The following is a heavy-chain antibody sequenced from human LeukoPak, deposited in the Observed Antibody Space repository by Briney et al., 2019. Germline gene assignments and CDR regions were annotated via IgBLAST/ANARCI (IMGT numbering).Heavy chain of an antibody. D-gene: IGHD2-15*01. CDR3: VRVDGSPDY. Sequence: ASVKVSCKASGYTFTTLDINWVRQATGQGLEWMGWINPNSGNTGYAQKFQGRVTISRDTSISTAYMELSSLRSEDTAVYYCVRVDGSPDYWGQGTLVTVSS. V-gene: IGHV1-8*03. CDR2: INPNSGNT. CDR1: GYTFTTLD. J-gene: IGHJ4*02.